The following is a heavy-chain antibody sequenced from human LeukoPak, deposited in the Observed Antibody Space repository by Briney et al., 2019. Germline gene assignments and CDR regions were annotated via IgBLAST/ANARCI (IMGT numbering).Heavy chain of an antibody. V-gene: IGHV3-53*05. J-gene: IGHJ4*02. CDR3: ARDVRLVDSNYGTYYFDY. CDR2: IYSGGST. D-gene: IGHD4-11*01. CDR1: GFTVSSYY. Sequence: GGSLRLSCAASGFTVSSYYMSWVRQAPGKGLEWVSVIYSGGSTYYAASLKSRFTISRDNSKNTLYLQKNSLRAEDTAVYYCARDVRLVDSNYGTYYFDYWGQGTLVTVSS.